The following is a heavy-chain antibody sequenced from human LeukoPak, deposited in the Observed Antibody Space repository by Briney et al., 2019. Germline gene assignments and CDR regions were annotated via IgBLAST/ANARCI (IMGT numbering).Heavy chain of an antibody. V-gene: IGHV4-59*01. Sequence: SETLSLTCTVSGGSISSYYWSWIRQPPGKGLEWIGYIYYSGSTNYNPSLKSRVTISVDTSKNQFSLKLSSVTAADTAVYYCARVARCTCCFDVDYWGRGTLVTVSS. D-gene: IGHD2-2*01. J-gene: IGHJ4*02. CDR2: IYYSGST. CDR1: GGSISSYY. CDR3: ARVARCTCCFDVDY.